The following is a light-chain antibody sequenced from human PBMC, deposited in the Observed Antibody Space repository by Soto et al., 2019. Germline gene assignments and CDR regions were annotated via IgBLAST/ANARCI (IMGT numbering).Light chain of an antibody. J-gene: IGKJ1*01. CDR1: RSVAGY. Sequence: EIVLTQSPATLSLSPGERATLSCRASRSVAGYLAWYQQRPGQAPRLLMYDGSNRATGIPARFSGSGSGTDFNLTISRLEPEDSAVYYCQHFGYPQWTFGRGTKVDI. CDR3: QHFGYPQWT. V-gene: IGKV3-11*01. CDR2: DGS.